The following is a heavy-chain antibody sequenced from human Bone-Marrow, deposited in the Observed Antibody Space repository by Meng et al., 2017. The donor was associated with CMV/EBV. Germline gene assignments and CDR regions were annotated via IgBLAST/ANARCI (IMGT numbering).Heavy chain of an antibody. Sequence: ASVKVSCKASGYTFTSYDINWVRQATGQGLEWMGWMNPNSGNTGYAQKFQGRVTMTRNTSISTAYMELSSLRSEDTAVYYCARGGRYCSTMSCLELGNWGQGTLVTVSS. V-gene: IGHV1-8*01. CDR3: ARGGRYCSTMSCLELGN. CDR2: MNPNSGNT. CDR1: GYTFTSYD. D-gene: IGHD2-2*01. J-gene: IGHJ4*02.